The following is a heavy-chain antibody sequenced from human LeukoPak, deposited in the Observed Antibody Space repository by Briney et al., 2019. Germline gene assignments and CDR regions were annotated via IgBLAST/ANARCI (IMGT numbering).Heavy chain of an antibody. CDR3: ARGPYDSSGCYSDY. V-gene: IGHV4-59*01. CDR1: GGSISSYY. J-gene: IGHJ4*02. D-gene: IGHD3-22*01. CDR2: IYYSGST. Sequence: SETLSLTCTVSGGSISSYYWSWIRQPPEKGLEWIGYIYYSGSTNYNPSLKSRVTISVDTSKNQFSLKLSSVTAADTAVYYCARGPYDSSGCYSDYWGQGTLVTVSS.